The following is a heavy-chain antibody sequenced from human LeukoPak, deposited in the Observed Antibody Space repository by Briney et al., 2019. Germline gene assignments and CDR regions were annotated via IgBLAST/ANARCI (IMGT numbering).Heavy chain of an antibody. J-gene: IGHJ4*02. V-gene: IGHV3-23*01. CDR2: IRANGYIT. CDR1: GLNFNDYA. Sequence: PGGSLRLSCAAPGLNFNDYAMSWVRQAPGKGLEWVADIRANGYITYYADSVKGRFTIARDNNIKTLYLQMNSLRAEDTAVYYCARGYCSSTSCYSNGVYWGQGTLVTVSS. D-gene: IGHD2-2*02. CDR3: ARGYCSSTSCYSNGVY.